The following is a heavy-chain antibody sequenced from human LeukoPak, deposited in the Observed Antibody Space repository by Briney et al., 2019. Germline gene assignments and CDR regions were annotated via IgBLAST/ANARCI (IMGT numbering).Heavy chain of an antibody. J-gene: IGHJ4*02. CDR2: INPNSGGT. Sequence: ASVKVSCKASGYTFTGYYMHWVRQAPGQGLEWMRWINPNSGGTNYAQKFQGRVTMTRDTSISTAYMELSRLRSDDTAVYYCARVPYDSSGLFDYWGQGTLVTVSS. D-gene: IGHD3-22*01. V-gene: IGHV1-2*02. CDR1: GYTFTGYY. CDR3: ARVPYDSSGLFDY.